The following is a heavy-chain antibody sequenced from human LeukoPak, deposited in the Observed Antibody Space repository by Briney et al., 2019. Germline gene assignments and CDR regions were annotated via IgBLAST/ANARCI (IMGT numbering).Heavy chain of an antibody. J-gene: IGHJ4*02. D-gene: IGHD3-22*01. CDR3: ARADPPYYDSSGYLDC. CDR2: IYYSGST. CDR1: GGSVSSGSYY. V-gene: IGHV4-61*01. Sequence: PSETLSLTCTVSGGSVSSGSYYWSWIRQPPGKGLEWIGYIYYSGSTNYNPSLKSRVTISVDTSKNQFSLKLSSVTAADTAVYYCARADPPYYDSSGYLDCWGQGTLVTVSS.